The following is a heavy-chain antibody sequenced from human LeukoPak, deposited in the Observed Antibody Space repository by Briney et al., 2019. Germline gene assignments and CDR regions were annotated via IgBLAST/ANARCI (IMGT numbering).Heavy chain of an antibody. CDR3: AKKYSTGLDP. CDR1: GFTFSTYA. J-gene: IGHJ5*02. D-gene: IGHD1-26*01. V-gene: IGHV3-23*01. CDR2: INGSGGST. Sequence: GGSLRLSCAASGFTFSTYAMSWVRQAPGKGLEWVSDINGSGGSTYYTDSVKGRFTISRDNSKNTLYLQMNSLRAEDTAIYYCAKKYSTGLDPWGQGTLVTVSS.